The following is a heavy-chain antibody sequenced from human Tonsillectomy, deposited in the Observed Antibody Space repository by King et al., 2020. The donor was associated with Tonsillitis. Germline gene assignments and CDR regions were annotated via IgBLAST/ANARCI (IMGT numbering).Heavy chain of an antibody. D-gene: IGHD3-3*01. J-gene: IGHJ4*02. CDR1: GFTFSSYG. CDR3: ARDGVEEAIFGPADY. Sequence: VQLVESGGGVVQPGRSLRLSCAASGFTFSSYGMHWVRQAPGKGLEWVALISYDGTNEYYADSVKGRFTISRDNSKNVLYLQMNSLGPEETAVYYCARDGVEEAIFGPADYWGQGTPVTVSS. V-gene: IGHV3-30*03. CDR2: ISYDGTNE.